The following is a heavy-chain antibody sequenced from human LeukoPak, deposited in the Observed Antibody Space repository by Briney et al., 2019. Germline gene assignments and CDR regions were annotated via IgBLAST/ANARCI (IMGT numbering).Heavy chain of an antibody. J-gene: IGHJ4*02. Sequence: SVKVSCKASGGTFSSYAISWVRQAPGQGLEWMGGIIPIFGTANYAQKFQGRVTITADESPSTAYMELSSLRSEDTAVYYCARVGDYCSSTSCYSDYWGQGTLVTVSS. D-gene: IGHD2-2*02. CDR2: IIPIFGTA. V-gene: IGHV1-69*13. CDR3: ARVGDYCSSTSCYSDY. CDR1: GGTFSSYA.